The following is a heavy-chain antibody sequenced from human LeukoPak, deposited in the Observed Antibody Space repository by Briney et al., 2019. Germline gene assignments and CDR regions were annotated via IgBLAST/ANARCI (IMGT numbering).Heavy chain of an antibody. CDR3: ARQSRRITMVRGVSNY. J-gene: IGHJ4*02. Sequence: SETLSLTCTVSGGSISSYYWSWIRQPPGKGLEWIGYIYYSGSTNYNPSLKSRVTISVDTSKNQFSLKLSSVTAADTAVYYCARQSRRITMVRGVSNYWGQGTLVTVFS. D-gene: IGHD3-10*01. CDR2: IYYSGST. CDR1: GGSISSYY. V-gene: IGHV4-59*08.